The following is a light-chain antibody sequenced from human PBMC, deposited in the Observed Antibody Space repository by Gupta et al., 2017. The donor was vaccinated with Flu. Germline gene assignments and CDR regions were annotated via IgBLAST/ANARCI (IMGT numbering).Light chain of an antibody. J-gene: IGKJ2*01. CDR1: QGISSY. Sequence: PSFLSASVGDRVSITCRASQGISSYLAWYQHKPGKAPNLLIYVASTLQSGVPSRFSGSASGTEFTLTISSLQPEDFATYYCQQLNTYPHTFGQGTKLEIK. V-gene: IGKV1-9*01. CDR3: QQLNTYPHT. CDR2: VAS.